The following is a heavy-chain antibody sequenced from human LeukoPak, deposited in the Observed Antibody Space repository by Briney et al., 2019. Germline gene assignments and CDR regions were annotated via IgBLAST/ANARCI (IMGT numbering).Heavy chain of an antibody. Sequence: ASVKSSCKASGYTFTSDGISCVRQAPVDKREWMGWISAYNGNTNYAQELQGRVTMTTDTSTSTAYMELRSLRSDDTAVYYCATAYGDYALNWGQGTLVTVSS. V-gene: IGHV1-18*01. CDR1: GYTFTSDG. CDR3: ATAYGDYALN. CDR2: ISAYNGNT. D-gene: IGHD4-17*01. J-gene: IGHJ4*02.